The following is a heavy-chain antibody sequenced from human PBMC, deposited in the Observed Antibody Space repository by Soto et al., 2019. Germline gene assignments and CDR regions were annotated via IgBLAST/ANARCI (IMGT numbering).Heavy chain of an antibody. CDR3: ARDRGSSSGNYFDY. Sequence: QVQLVQSGAEVTKPGSSVKVSCKASGGTFSSYAISWVRQAPGQGLEWMGGIIPIFGTANYAQKFQGRVKITADKSTSTAYMALSSLRSEDTAVYYCARDRGSSSGNYFDYWGQGTLVTVSS. D-gene: IGHD6-13*01. J-gene: IGHJ4*02. CDR1: GGTFSSYA. CDR2: IIPIFGTA. V-gene: IGHV1-69*06.